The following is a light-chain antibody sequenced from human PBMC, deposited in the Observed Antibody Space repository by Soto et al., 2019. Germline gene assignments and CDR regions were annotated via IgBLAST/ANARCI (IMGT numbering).Light chain of an antibody. Sequence: DILMTQSPATLSVSPGERATLACRASQSISSYLDCYQQKPGQAPKLLIYAASTMDTGVPSRFSGSGSGTDFTLTISSLQSEDFATYYCQQYNTSPLTFGGGTKVEIK. CDR1: QSISSY. CDR3: QQYNTSPLT. V-gene: IGKV3D-15*01. J-gene: IGKJ4*01. CDR2: AAS.